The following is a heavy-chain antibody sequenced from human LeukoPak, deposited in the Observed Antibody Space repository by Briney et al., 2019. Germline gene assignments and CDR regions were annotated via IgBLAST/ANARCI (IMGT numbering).Heavy chain of an antibody. J-gene: IGHJ5*02. D-gene: IGHD6-13*01. Sequence: GGSLRLSCVASGFTFSSYAMSWVRQAPGKGLEWVSTISHSGATTYYADSVKGRFTISRDSSKNTLYLQMNSLRADDTAVYYCAKDPYSSAWFSRDWFDPWGQGTLVTVSS. CDR1: GFTFSSYA. CDR3: AKDPYSSAWFSRDWFDP. V-gene: IGHV3-23*01. CDR2: ISHSGATT.